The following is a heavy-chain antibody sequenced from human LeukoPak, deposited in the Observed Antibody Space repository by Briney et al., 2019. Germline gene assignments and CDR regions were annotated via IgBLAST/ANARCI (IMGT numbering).Heavy chain of an antibody. CDR3: ATVDYSSSSGGFDP. CDR2: FDPEDGET. V-gene: IGHV1-24*01. Sequence: ASVKVSCKVSGYTLTELSMHWVRQAPGKGLEWMGGFDPEDGETIYAQKFQGRVTMTEDTSTDTAHMELSSLRSEDTAVYYCATVDYSSSSGGFDPWGQGTLVTVSS. CDR1: GYTLTELS. J-gene: IGHJ5*02. D-gene: IGHD6-13*01.